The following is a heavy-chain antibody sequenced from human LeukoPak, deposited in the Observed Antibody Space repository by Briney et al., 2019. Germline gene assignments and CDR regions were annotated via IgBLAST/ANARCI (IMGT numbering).Heavy chain of an antibody. Sequence: GAPVKVSCKASGYTFTGYYMHWVRQAPGQGLEWLGWINPNTGGTNYAQQFQGRVTMTRDTSISTAYMELSRLKSDDTAVYYCARQRVAAAGPNWFDPWGQGTLVTVSS. J-gene: IGHJ5*02. V-gene: IGHV1-2*02. CDR3: ARQRVAAAGPNWFDP. CDR2: INPNTGGT. CDR1: GYTFTGYY. D-gene: IGHD6-13*01.